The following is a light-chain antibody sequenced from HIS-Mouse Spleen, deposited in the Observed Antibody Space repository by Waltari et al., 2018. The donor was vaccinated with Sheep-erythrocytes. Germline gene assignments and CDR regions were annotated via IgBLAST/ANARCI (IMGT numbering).Light chain of an antibody. CDR2: DVS. J-gene: IGLJ1*01. V-gene: IGLV2-11*01. CDR3: CSYAGSYNHV. CDR1: SSHVRGYNY. Sequence: QSALTQPRSVSGSPGQSVTISCPGTSSHVRGYNYVSWYQQPPGKAPKLMIYDVSKRPSGVPDRFSGSKSGNTASLTISGLQAEDEADYYCCSYAGSYNHVFATGTKVTVL.